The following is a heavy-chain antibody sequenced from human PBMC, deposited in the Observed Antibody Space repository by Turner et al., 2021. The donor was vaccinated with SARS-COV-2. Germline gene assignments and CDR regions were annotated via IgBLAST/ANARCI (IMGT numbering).Heavy chain of an antibody. CDR3: ATGYAYCGGDCSIDY. Sequence: QVQLVQSGAEVKKPGASVKVSCKVSGYTLIELSMHWVRQAPGKGLRWIGGFDPEDGETIYAQKFQGRVTMTEDTSTDTAYMELSSLRSEDTAVYYCATGYAYCGGDCSIDYWGQGTLVTVSS. J-gene: IGHJ4*02. V-gene: IGHV1-24*01. CDR2: FDPEDGET. CDR1: GYTLIELS. D-gene: IGHD2-21*02.